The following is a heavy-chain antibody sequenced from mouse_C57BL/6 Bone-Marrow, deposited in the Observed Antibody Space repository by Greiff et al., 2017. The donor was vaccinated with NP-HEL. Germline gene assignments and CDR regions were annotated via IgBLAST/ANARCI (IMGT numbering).Heavy chain of an antibody. Sequence: QVQLQQPGAELVKPGASVKMSCKASGYTFTSYWITWVKQRPGQGLEWIGDIYPGSGSTNYNEKFKSKATLTVDTSSSTAYMQLSSLTSEDSAVYYCARNPAYYSNYNWYFDVWGTGTTVTVSS. CDR3: ARNPAYYSNYNWYFDV. D-gene: IGHD2-5*01. CDR2: IYPGSGST. V-gene: IGHV1-55*01. CDR1: GYTFTSYW. J-gene: IGHJ1*03.